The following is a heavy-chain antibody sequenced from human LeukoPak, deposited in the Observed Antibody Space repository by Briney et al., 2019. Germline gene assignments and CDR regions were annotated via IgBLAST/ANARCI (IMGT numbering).Heavy chain of an antibody. CDR3: ARSSSSLFDY. V-gene: IGHV3-11*04. CDR2: ISTSGSTV. CDR1: GFTFSDYY. J-gene: IGHJ4*02. D-gene: IGHD6-6*01. Sequence: GGSLRLSCAASGFTFSDYYMGWIRRAPGKGLEWLSYISTSGSTVYYADSVKGRFTISRDNAKNSLYLQMSSLRAEDTAVYYCARSSSSLFDYWGQGTLVTVSS.